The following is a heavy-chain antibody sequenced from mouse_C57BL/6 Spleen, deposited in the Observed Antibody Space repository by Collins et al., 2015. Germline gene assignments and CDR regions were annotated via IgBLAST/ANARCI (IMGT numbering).Heavy chain of an antibody. Sequence: EVQLVESGGGLVKPGGSLKLSCAASGFTFSDYYMYWVRQTPEKRLEWVATISDGGSYTYYPDSVKGRFTISRDNAKNNLYLQMSSLKSEDTAMYYCASGGNTWFAYWGQGTLVTVSA. J-gene: IGHJ3*01. CDR2: ISDGGSYT. CDR1: GFTFSDYY. CDR3: ASGGNTWFAY. D-gene: IGHD2-1*01. V-gene: IGHV5-4*02.